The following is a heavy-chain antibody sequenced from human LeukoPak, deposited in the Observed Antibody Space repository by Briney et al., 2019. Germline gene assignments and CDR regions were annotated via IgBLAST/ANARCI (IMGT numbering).Heavy chain of an antibody. Sequence: AASVKVSCKASGYTFTGYYMHWVRQAPGQGLEWMGRINPNSGGTNYAQKFQGRVTMTRDTSISTAYMELSRLRSDDTAVYYCARGVLRGGWPYFASWGRGPLVPVSS. J-gene: IGHJ4*02. CDR3: ARGVLRGGWPYFAS. CDR2: INPNSGGT. D-gene: IGHD4/OR15-4a*01. V-gene: IGHV1-2*06. CDR1: GYTFTGYY.